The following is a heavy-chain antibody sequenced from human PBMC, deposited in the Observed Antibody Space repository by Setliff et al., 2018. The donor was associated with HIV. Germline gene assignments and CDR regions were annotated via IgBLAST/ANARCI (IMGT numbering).Heavy chain of an antibody. V-gene: IGHV1-18*01. CDR3: ARSAHDSETGY. J-gene: IGHJ4*02. Sequence: ASVKVSCKASGYTFTSYGISWVRQAPGQGLEWMGWISAYNGNTNYAQKLQGRVTMTTDTSTSTAYMELSSLRSEDTAFSYCARSAHDSETGYWGQGTLVTVSS. CDR1: GYTFTSYG. CDR2: ISAYNGNT. D-gene: IGHD5-12*01.